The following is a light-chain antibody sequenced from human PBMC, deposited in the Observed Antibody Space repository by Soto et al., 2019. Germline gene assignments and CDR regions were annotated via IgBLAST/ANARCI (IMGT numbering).Light chain of an antibody. V-gene: IGLV4-69*01. CDR3: QTWGTDIVV. CDR2: LNSDGSH. CDR1: SGHSTYA. J-gene: IGLJ2*01. Sequence: QLVLTQSPSASASLGASVKLTCTLSSGHSTYAIAWHQQQPEKGPRYLMKLNSDGSHNKGDGIPDRFSGSSSGAERYLTISSLQSEDEADYYCQTWGTDIVVFGGGTKLTFL.